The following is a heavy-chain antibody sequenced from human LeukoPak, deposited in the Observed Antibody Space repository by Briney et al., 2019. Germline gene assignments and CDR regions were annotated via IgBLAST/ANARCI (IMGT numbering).Heavy chain of an antibody. CDR3: ARQSAVYDSSGYYYYYGMAV. CDR2: IYYSGST. D-gene: IGHD3-22*01. J-gene: IGHJ6*02. CDR1: GGSISSYY. Sequence: PSETLSLTCTVSGGSISSYYWSWIRQPPGKGREWSVYIYYSGSTNYNPSLKSRVTISVDTSKNQLHLNLRSVTADDTAGYYCARQSAVYDSSGYYYYYGMAVWGQGTTVTVPS. V-gene: IGHV4-59*08.